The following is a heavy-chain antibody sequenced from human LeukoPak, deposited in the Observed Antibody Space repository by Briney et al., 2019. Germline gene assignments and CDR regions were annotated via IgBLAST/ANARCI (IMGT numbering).Heavy chain of an antibody. CDR3: ARIPPRRGLGKGGTFDI. D-gene: IGHD3-16*01. CDR2: IYSTRAT. Sequence: PSETLSLTCTVSGGSINNVYWSWIRQPPGKGLEWIGYIYSTRATYYNPCLASRVTISVDTSKNQFSLSLISVTAADTAVYYCARIPPRRGLGKGGTFDIWGQGTTVSVSS. V-gene: IGHV4-59*01. CDR1: GGSINNVY. J-gene: IGHJ3*02.